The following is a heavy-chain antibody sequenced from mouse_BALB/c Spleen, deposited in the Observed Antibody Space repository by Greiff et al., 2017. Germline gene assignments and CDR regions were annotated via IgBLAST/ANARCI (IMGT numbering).Heavy chain of an antibody. V-gene: IGHV5-6-5*01. Sequence: EVHLVESGGGLVKPGGSLKLSCAASGFTFSSYAMSWVRQTPEKRLEWVASISSGGSTYYPDSVKGRFTISRDNARNILYLQMSSLRSEDTAMYYCARDYYEDAMDYWGQGTSVTVSS. CDR1: GFTFSSYA. CDR3: ARDYYEDAMDY. CDR2: ISSGGST. J-gene: IGHJ4*01. D-gene: IGHD1-1*01.